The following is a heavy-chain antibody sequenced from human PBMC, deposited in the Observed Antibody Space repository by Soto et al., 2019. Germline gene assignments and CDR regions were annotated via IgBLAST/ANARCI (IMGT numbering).Heavy chain of an antibody. V-gene: IGHV3-48*01. J-gene: IGHJ5*02. CDR2: ISSSSSTI. CDR1: GFTFSSYS. D-gene: IGHD3-9*01. CDR3: AREYYDILTGYRDWFDP. Sequence: EVQLVESGGGLVQPGGSLRLSCAASGFTFSSYSMNWVHQAPGKGLEWVSYISSSSSTIYYADSVKGRFTISRDNAKNSLYLQMNSLRAEDTAVYYCAREYYDILTGYRDWFDPWGQGTLVTVSS.